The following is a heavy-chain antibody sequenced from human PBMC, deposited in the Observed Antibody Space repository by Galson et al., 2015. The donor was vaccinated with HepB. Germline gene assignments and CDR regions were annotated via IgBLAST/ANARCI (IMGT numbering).Heavy chain of an antibody. V-gene: IGHV3-11*06. CDR3: ARMGGLGRWLQLQYVDY. CDR2: ISSSSSYT. CDR1: GFTFSDYY. J-gene: IGHJ4*02. D-gene: IGHD5-24*01. Sequence: SLRLSCAASGFTFSDYYMSWIRQAPGKGLEWVSYISSSSSYTNYADSVKGRFTISRDNAKNSLYLQMNSLRAEDTAVYYCARMGGLGRWLQLQYVDYWGQGTLVTVSS.